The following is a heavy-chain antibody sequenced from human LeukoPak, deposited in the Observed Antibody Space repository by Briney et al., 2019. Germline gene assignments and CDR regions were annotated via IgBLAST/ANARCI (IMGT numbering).Heavy chain of an antibody. Sequence: GGSLRLSCAASGFTFSSYWMSWVRQAPGKGLEWVANIKQDGSEKYYVDSVKGRFTISRDNAKNSLYLQMNSLRAEDTAVYYRARDSADPLPMDRGVSQTYYYYYYMDVWGKGTTVTVSS. D-gene: IGHD3-10*01. CDR2: IKQDGSEK. V-gene: IGHV3-7*01. J-gene: IGHJ6*03. CDR3: ARDSADPLPMDRGVSQTYYYYYYMDV. CDR1: GFTFSSYW.